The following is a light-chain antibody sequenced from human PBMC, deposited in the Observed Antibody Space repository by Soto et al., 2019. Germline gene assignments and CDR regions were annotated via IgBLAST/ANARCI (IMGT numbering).Light chain of an antibody. J-gene: IGLJ2*01. CDR1: SSDVGGYNY. CDR3: SSYTSRSTLVV. V-gene: IGLV2-14*01. CDR2: DGS. Sequence: QSALTQPASVSGSPGQSITISCIGTSSDVGGYNYVSWYQQHPGTAPRLIVYDGSHRPSGLSDRFSGSKSGNTASLTISGLQAEDEADYYCSSYTSRSTLVVFGGGTQLTVL.